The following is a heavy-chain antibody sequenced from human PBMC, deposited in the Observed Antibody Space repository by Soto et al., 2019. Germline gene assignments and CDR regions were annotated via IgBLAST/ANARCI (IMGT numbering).Heavy chain of an antibody. D-gene: IGHD3-22*01. CDR2: ISHSGTT. J-gene: IGHJ5*02. CDR1: GDSVRSNVYY. Sequence: SETLSLTCSVSGDSVRSNVYYWSWIRQPPGKGLEWIAYISHSGTTKSNPSLKSPVTVSVDTSKNQFSLKLNFVTAADTAMYYCARVSFYYDRSGYPVDWLDPWGQGTLVTVYS. V-gene: IGHV4-61*08. CDR3: ARVSFYYDRSGYPVDWLDP.